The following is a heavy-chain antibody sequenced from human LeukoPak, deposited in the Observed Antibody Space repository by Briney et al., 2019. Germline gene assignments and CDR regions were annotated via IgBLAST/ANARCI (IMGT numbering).Heavy chain of an antibody. D-gene: IGHD1-26*01. CDR2: INPSGGST. CDR3: ARALLVGATPNRAYDAFDI. J-gene: IGHJ3*02. CDR1: GYTFTSYY. Sequence: GASVKVSCKASGYTFTSYYMHWVRQAPGQGLEWMGIINPSGGSTSYAQKFQGRVTMTRDMSTSTVYMELSSLRSEDTAVYYCARALLVGATPNRAYDAFDIWGQGTMVTVSS. V-gene: IGHV1-46*01.